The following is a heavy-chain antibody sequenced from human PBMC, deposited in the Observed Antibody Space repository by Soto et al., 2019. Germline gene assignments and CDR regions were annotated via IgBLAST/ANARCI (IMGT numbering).Heavy chain of an antibody. V-gene: IGHV3-33*01. J-gene: IGHJ6*02. Sequence: QVQLVESGGGVVQPGRSLRLSCAASGFTFSSYGMHWVRQAPGKGLEWVAVIWYDGSNKYYADSVKGRFTISRDNSKNTLYLQMNSLRAEDTAVYYCARVGGEGGYAYYYYGMDVWGQGTTVTVSS. CDR3: ARVGGEGGYAYYYYGMDV. D-gene: IGHD5-12*01. CDR1: GFTFSSYG. CDR2: IWYDGSNK.